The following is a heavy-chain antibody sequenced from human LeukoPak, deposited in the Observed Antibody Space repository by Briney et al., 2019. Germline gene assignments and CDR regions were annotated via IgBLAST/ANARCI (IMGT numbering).Heavy chain of an antibody. Sequence: SETLSLTCTVSGGSISSYYWSWIRQPPGKGLEWIGYIYYSGSTNYNPSLKSRVTISVDTSKNQFSLKLSSVTAAGTAVYYCAREGLGYCTNGVCYETNYYYYYYMDVWGKGTTVTVSS. D-gene: IGHD2-8*01. CDR3: AREGLGYCTNGVCYETNYYYYYYMDV. CDR2: IYYSGST. CDR1: GGSISSYY. J-gene: IGHJ6*03. V-gene: IGHV4-59*01.